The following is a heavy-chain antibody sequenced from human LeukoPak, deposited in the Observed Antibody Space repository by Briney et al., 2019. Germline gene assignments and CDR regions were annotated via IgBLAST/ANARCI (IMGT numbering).Heavy chain of an antibody. J-gene: IGHJ4*02. D-gene: IGHD2-15*01. Sequence: GGSLRLSCAASGFTFSDYYMSWIRQAPGKGLEWVSYISSSGSTIYYADSVKGRFTISRDSSKNTLSLQMNRLRPEDAAVYYCAKAPVTTCSGAFCYPFDYWGLGTLVTVSS. CDR2: ISSSGSTI. CDR3: AKAPVTTCSGAFCYPFDY. V-gene: IGHV3-11*01. CDR1: GFTFSDYY.